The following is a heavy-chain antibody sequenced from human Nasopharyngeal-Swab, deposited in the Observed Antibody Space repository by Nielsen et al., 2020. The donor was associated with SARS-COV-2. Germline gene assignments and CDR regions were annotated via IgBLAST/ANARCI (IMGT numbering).Heavy chain of an antibody. Sequence: ASVKVSCKASGGTFSSYAINWVRQATGQGLEWMGWMNPNSGNTGYAQKFQGRVTMTRNTSISTAYMELSSLRSEDTAVYYCARAPAGWGSGWYGWGQGTLVTVSS. CDR2: MNPNSGNT. V-gene: IGHV1-8*02. CDR1: GGTFSSYA. D-gene: IGHD6-19*01. J-gene: IGHJ4*02. CDR3: ARAPAGWGSGWYG.